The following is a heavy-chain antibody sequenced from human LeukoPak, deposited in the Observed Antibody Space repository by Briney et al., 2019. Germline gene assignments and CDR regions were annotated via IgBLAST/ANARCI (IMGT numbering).Heavy chain of an antibody. CDR3: ARGYCSSTICFQYFHH. J-gene: IGHJ1*01. V-gene: IGHV4-59*01. CDR2: IYYSGSN. D-gene: IGHD2-2*01. CDR1: SDSISSSY. Sequence: PSETLSLTCTVSSDSISSSYWSWIRQPPGKGLEWIGYIYYSGSNNYNPSLKSRVAISVETYKNQFSLKLDSVPAADTAVYYCARGYCSSTICFQYFHHWGQGTLVTVSS.